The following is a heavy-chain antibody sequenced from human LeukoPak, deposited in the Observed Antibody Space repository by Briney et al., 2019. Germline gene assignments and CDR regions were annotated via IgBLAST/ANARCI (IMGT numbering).Heavy chain of an antibody. CDR1: GFTFSRYW. CDR3: ARVGPPSVVTMTFDF. J-gene: IGHJ4*02. Sequence: PGGSLRLSCAASGFTFSRYWMHWLRQGPGKGLVWVSRITTDGSSSTYADSVKGRFTISRDDSKNTLYLQMNSLRAEDTALYYCARVGPPSVVTMTFDFWGQGTLVTVSS. V-gene: IGHV3-74*01. CDR2: ITTDGSSS. D-gene: IGHD2-2*01.